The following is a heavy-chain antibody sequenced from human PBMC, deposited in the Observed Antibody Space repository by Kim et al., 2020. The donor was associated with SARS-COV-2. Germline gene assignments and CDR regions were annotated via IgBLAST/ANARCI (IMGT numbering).Heavy chain of an antibody. V-gene: IGHV3-23*01. CDR1: GFTFRSYA. D-gene: IGHD5-18*01. Sequence: GGSLRLSCAASGFTFRSYAMSWVRQAPGKGLEWVSGISGSGDSTYYADSMKGRFTISRDNSRNTLYLQMNSLRAEDTAVYYCAKVDSWIQLWPWSYWGQGTLVTVSS. J-gene: IGHJ4*02. CDR2: ISGSGDST. CDR3: AKVDSWIQLWPWSY.